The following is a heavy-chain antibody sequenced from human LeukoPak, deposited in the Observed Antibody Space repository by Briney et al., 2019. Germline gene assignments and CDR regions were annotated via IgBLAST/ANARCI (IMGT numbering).Heavy chain of an antibody. CDR1: GFTFSNYW. V-gene: IGHV3-7*01. J-gene: IGHJ4*02. D-gene: IGHD6-19*01. CDR2: TSQDGSKN. CDR3: ATTVAGYPDDYFDF. Sequence: GGSLRLSCAASGFTFSNYWMSWVRQPPGKGLERVAHTSQDGSKNYYVDSVRGRFTISRDNAKNSLYLHMNILRAEDTAVYYCATTVAGYPDDYFDFWGQGILVTVSS.